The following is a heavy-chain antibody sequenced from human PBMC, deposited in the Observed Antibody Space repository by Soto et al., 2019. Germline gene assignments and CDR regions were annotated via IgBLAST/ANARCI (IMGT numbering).Heavy chain of an antibody. CDR2: ISAYNGNT. CDR3: ARTYSSSSFGWFDP. Sequence: ASVKVSCKASGYTFTSYGISWVRQAPGQGLEWMGWISAYNGNTNYAQKRQGRVTMTTDTSTSTAYMALRSLRSDDTAVYYCARTYSSSSFGWFDPWGQGTLVTLSS. J-gene: IGHJ5*02. D-gene: IGHD6-6*01. V-gene: IGHV1-18*01. CDR1: GYTFTSYG.